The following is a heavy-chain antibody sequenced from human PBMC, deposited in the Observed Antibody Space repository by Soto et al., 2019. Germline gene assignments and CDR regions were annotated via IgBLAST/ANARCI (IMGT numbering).Heavy chain of an antibody. D-gene: IGHD1-1*01. CDR2: ISSSSSTI. CDR1: GFTFISYS. Sequence: PWGSLRLSCAASGFTFISYSINCFRQAPGKGLEWVSYISSSSSTIYYADSVKGRFTISRDNAKNSLYLQMNSLRDEDTAVYYCATTPGTPRDYWGQGTLVTVSS. V-gene: IGHV3-48*02. CDR3: ATTPGTPRDY. J-gene: IGHJ4*02.